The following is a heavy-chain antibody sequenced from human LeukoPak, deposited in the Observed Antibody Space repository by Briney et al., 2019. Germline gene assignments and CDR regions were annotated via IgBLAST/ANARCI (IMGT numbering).Heavy chain of an antibody. CDR3: ARAKKWENDAFDI. J-gene: IGHJ3*02. D-gene: IGHD1-26*01. V-gene: IGHV4-59*01. CDR1: GFSISTYS. Sequence: PSETLSLTCTASGFSISTYSWSWIRQPPGKGLEWVGYIYSSGGTDHNPSLKSRVTMSVDTSTNQLSLKLSSVTAADTAVYYCARAKKWENDAFDIWGQGTLVTVAS. CDR2: IYSSGGT.